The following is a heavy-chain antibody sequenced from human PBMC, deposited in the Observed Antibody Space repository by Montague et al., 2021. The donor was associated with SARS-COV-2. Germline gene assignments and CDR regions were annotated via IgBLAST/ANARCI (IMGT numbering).Heavy chain of an antibody. CDR2: IWYGGSNK. V-gene: IGHV3-33*01. J-gene: IGHJ4*02. CDR3: ARDSFSSCTSSSCYMGGMDV. D-gene: IGHD2-2*02. CDR1: GFSFSSYG. Sequence: SLRLSCAASGFSFSSYGLNWVRQAPGKGLEWAAVIWYGGSNKQYADSVKGRFTISRDNSKNTLYLQMNSLRAEDTALYYCARDSFSSCTSSSCYMGGMDVWGQGTVVTVSS.